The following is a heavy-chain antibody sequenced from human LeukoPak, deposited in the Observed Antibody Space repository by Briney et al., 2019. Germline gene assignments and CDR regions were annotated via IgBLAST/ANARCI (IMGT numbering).Heavy chain of an antibody. Sequence: ASVKVSCKASGYTFTSYGINWVRQATGQGFEWMGWMNPNSGSTGYAQNFQGRVTMTRNTSISTAYIELNSPRSEATAVYYCAAKGIAAAAIDYSGQGTLVTVSS. CDR1: GYTFTSYG. V-gene: IGHV1-8*01. CDR3: AAKGIAAAAIDY. D-gene: IGHD6-13*01. CDR2: MNPNSGST. J-gene: IGHJ4*02.